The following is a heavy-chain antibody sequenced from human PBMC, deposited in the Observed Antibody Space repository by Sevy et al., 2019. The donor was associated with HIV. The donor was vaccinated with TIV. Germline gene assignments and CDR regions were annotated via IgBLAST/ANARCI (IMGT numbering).Heavy chain of an antibody. V-gene: IGHV3-15*01. CDR2: IKSKTDGGTT. D-gene: IGHD6-6*01. CDR1: GFTFSNAW. J-gene: IGHJ4*02. CDR3: STGGEYSSSSGDY. Sequence: GGSLRLSCAASGFTFSNAWMSWVRQAPGKGLEWDGRIKSKTDGGTTDYAAPVKGRFTISRDDSKNTLYLQMNSLKTEDTAVYYCSTGGEYSSSSGDYWGQGTLVTVSS.